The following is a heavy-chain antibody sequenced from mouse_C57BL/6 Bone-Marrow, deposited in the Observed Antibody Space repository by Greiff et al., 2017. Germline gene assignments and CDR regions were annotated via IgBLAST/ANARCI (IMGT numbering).Heavy chain of an antibody. Sequence: EVKLVESGGGLVQSGRSLRLSCATSGFTFSDFYMAWVRQAPGKGLEWIAASRNKANDYTTEYSASVKGRFIVSRDTSQSILYLQMNALRAEDTAISYCARDAPVVDYYAIDYWGQGTSVTVSS. CDR1: GFTFSDFY. D-gene: IGHD1-1*01. J-gene: IGHJ4*01. V-gene: IGHV7-1*01. CDR3: ARDAPVVDYYAIDY. CDR2: SRNKANDYTT.